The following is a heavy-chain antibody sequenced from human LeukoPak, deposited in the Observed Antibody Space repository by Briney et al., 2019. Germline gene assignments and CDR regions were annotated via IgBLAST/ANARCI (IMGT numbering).Heavy chain of an antibody. J-gene: IGHJ5*02. D-gene: IGHD3-10*01. CDR1: GYTFTDYY. Sequence: ASVKVSCKVSGYTFTDYYMHWVRQATGQGLEWMGWMNPNSGNTGYAQKFQGRVTITRNTSISTAYMELSSLRSEDTAVYYCARGPSHTMVRGVNWFDPWGQGTLVTVSS. CDR2: MNPNSGNT. V-gene: IGHV1-8*03. CDR3: ARGPSHTMVRGVNWFDP.